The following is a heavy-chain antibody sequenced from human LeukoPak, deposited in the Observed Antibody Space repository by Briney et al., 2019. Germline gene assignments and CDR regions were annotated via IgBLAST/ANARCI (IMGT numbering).Heavy chain of an antibody. J-gene: IGHJ5*02. Sequence: ASVKVSYKASGYTFTSYGISWVRQAPGQGLEWMGWISAYNGNTNYAQKLQGRVTMTTDTSTSTAYMELRSLRSDDTAVYYCARTGTVAGTSIWFDPWGQGTLVTVSS. V-gene: IGHV1-18*01. CDR2: ISAYNGNT. CDR3: ARTGTVAGTSIWFDP. D-gene: IGHD6-19*01. CDR1: GYTFTSYG.